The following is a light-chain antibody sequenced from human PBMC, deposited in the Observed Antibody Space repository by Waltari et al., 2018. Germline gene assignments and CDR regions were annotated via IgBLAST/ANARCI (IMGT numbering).Light chain of an antibody. CDR1: NIGSKS. Sequence: SDVLTQPPSVSVAPGKTARITCGGNNIGSKSGHWYQQKPGQAPVLVIHFDSDRPSGIPVRFSGSNSGSTATLIISGVEAGDEADYYCHVWDSSSDSMFGGGTKLTVL. J-gene: IGLJ3*02. V-gene: IGLV3-21*01. CDR3: HVWDSSSDSM. CDR2: FDS.